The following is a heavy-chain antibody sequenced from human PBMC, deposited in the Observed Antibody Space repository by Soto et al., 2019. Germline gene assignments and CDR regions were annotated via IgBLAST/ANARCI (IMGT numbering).Heavy chain of an antibody. CDR3: ARDHHTAMVQDV. CDR1: GFTFSSYG. J-gene: IGHJ6*02. CDR2: RWYDGSNK. D-gene: IGHD5-18*01. Sequence: QVQLVESGGGVVQPGRSLRLSCAASGFTFSSYGMHWVRQAPGKGLEWVAVRWYDGSNKYYTDSVKGRFTISRDNSKSTLYLQRNSLRAEDTAVYYCARDHHTAMVQDVWGQGTTVTVSS. V-gene: IGHV3-33*01.